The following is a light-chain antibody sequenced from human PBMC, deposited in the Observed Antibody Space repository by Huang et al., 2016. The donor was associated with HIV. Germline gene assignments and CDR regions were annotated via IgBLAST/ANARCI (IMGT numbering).Light chain of an antibody. V-gene: IGKV3-15*01. CDR2: AAS. Sequence: EIVMTQSPATLSVSPGERATRSCRASQSVSSNLAWYQQKPGQAPRLLIYAASTRATGIPAKFSGSGSGTEFTRTISSLQSEDFAVYYCQQYNNWPRTFGQGTKVDIK. J-gene: IGKJ1*01. CDR1: QSVSSN. CDR3: QQYNNWPRT.